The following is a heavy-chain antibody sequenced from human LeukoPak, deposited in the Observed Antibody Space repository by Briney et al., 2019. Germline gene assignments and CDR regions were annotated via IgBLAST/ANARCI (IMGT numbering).Heavy chain of an antibody. Sequence: GGSLRLSCAASGFTFSSYAMSRVRQAPGKELEWVSAISGSGGSTYYADSVKGRFTISRDNSKNTLYLQMNSLRAEDTAVYYCARVRPYSSSPGDYFDYWGQGTLVTVSS. V-gene: IGHV3-23*01. CDR3: ARVRPYSSSPGDYFDY. CDR1: GFTFSSYA. J-gene: IGHJ4*02. CDR2: ISGSGGST. D-gene: IGHD6-6*01.